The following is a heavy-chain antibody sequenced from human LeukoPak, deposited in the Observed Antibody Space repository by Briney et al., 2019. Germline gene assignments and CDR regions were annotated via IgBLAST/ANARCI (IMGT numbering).Heavy chain of an antibody. Sequence: ASVTLSFKASVYTFNTYDINWVRQAAGQGREGMGWVNPYNDKTVYAPKFHGRVSISSNNSINTAYMEFSGLKSDDTAVYYCARGRRLRGVTSRPIYYYYYMDVWGGGTTVTVSS. CDR2: VNPYNDKT. CDR1: VYTFNTYD. J-gene: IGHJ6*03. V-gene: IGHV1-8*03. D-gene: IGHD3-10*01. CDR3: ARGRRLRGVTSRPIYYYYYMDV.